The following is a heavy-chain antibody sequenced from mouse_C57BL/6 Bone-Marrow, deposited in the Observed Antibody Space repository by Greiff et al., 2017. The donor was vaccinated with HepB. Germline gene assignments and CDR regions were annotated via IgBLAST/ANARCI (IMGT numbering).Heavy chain of an antibody. J-gene: IGHJ2*01. V-gene: IGHV10-3*01. CDR2: IRRKRSNYAT. CDR3: VRGPTVEGDY. D-gene: IGHD1-1*01. Sequence: EVKLMESGGGLVQPKGSLKISCAASGFTFNNYAMHWVRQAPGKGLEWVARIRRKRSNYATYYADSVKDRFTISRDDSQSMLYLQMNNLKTEDTALYYGVRGPTVEGDYWGQGTTLTVSS. CDR1: GFTFNNYA.